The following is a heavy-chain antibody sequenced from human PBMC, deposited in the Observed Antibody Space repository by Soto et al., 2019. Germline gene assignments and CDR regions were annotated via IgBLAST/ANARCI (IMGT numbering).Heavy chain of an antibody. V-gene: IGHV1-69*06. D-gene: IGHD3-22*01. J-gene: IGHJ4*02. CDR3: SRVGSSGYYLDY. CDR2: IIPIFGTA. CDR1: GGTFSSYA. Sequence: SVKVSCQASGGTFSSYAISWVRQAPGQGLEWMGGIIPIFGTANYAQKFQGRVTITADKSTSTAYMELSSLRSEDTAVYYCSRVGSSGYYLDYWGQGTLVTVSS.